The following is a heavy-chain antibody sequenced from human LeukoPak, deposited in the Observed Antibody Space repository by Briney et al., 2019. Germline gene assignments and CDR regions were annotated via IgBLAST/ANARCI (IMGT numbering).Heavy chain of an antibody. V-gene: IGHV3-23*01. CDR3: AKGLGGYYGDYSPFDY. D-gene: IGHD4-17*01. CDR2: ISGSGGST. J-gene: IGHJ4*02. CDR1: GFTFTNYA. Sequence: PGGSLRLSCAASGFTFTNYAMSWVRQAPGKGLEWVSAISGSGGSTYYADSVKGRFTISRDNSKNTLYLQINSLRAEDTAVYYCAKGLGGYYGDYSPFDYWGQGTLVTVSS.